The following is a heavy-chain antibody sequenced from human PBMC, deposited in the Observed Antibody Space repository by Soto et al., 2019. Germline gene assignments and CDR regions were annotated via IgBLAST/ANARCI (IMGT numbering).Heavy chain of an antibody. Sequence: SETLSLTCTVSGGSISSSTYYWGWIRQPPGKGLEWIGAIYYSGSTYYNPSLKSRVTISVDTSKNQFSLKLSSVTAADTAVYYCASSGWFDPWGQGTLVTVSS. V-gene: IGHV4-39*01. CDR1: GGSISSSTYY. J-gene: IGHJ5*02. CDR2: IYYSGST. CDR3: ASSGWFDP.